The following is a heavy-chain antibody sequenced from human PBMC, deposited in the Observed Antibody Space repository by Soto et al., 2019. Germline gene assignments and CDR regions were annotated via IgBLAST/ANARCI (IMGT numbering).Heavy chain of an antibody. CDR1: GGTFSSYT. V-gene: IGHV1-69*08. D-gene: IGHD5-12*01. J-gene: IGHJ3*02. CDR3: ARDGYSGYDFAAGYAFDI. Sequence: QVQLVQSGAEVKKPGSSVKVSCKASGGTFSSYTISWVRQAPGQGLEWMGRIIPILGIANYAQKFRGRVTITADKSTSTAYMELSSLRSEDTAVYYCARDGYSGYDFAAGYAFDIWGQGTMVTVSS. CDR2: IIPILGIA.